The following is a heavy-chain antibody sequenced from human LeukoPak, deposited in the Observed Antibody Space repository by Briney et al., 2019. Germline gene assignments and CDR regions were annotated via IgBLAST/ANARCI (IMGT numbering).Heavy chain of an antibody. CDR2: ISSSSSTI. CDR1: GFTFSSCS. CDR3: ARVEVVVPAANVLMDV. J-gene: IGHJ6*04. V-gene: IGHV3-48*01. D-gene: IGHD2-2*01. Sequence: PGGSLRLSCAASGFTFSSCSMNWVRQAPGKGLEWVSYISSSSSTIYYADSVKGRFTISRDNAKNSLYLQMNSLRAEDTAVYYCARVEVVVPAANVLMDVWGKGTTVTVSS.